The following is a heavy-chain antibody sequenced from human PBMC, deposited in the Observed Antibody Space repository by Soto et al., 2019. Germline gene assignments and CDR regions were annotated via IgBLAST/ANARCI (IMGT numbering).Heavy chain of an antibody. J-gene: IGHJ3*02. V-gene: IGHV1-46*01. CDR1: GYTFTSYY. CDR3: AYSSGWYSRAFDI. Sequence: ASVKVSCKASGYTFTSYYTHWVRQAPGQGLEWLGIINPSGGSTSYAQKFQGRVTMTRDTSTSTVYMELSSLRSEDTAVYYCAYSSGWYSRAFDIWGQGTMVTVSS. D-gene: IGHD6-19*01. CDR2: INPSGGST.